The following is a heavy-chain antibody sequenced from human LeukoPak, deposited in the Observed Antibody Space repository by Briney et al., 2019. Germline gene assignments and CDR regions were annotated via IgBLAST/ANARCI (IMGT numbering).Heavy chain of an antibody. CDR1: GYSFPSYW. Sequence: GESLKIFCRASGYSFPSYWIGWVRQMPGKGLEWMGIIYPCDSDARYSPSFQGQVTISADKSISTAYLQWSSLKASDTAMYYCARHYSYGLGVDYWGQGTLVTVSS. CDR2: IYPCDSDA. CDR3: ARHYSYGLGVDY. V-gene: IGHV5-51*01. J-gene: IGHJ4*02. D-gene: IGHD5-18*01.